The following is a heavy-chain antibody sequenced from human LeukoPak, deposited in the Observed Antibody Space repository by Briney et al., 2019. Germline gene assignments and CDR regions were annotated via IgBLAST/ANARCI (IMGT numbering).Heavy chain of an antibody. CDR3: ASDPRSRAD. J-gene: IGHJ4*02. D-gene: IGHD1-26*01. V-gene: IGHV1-18*01. Sequence: ASVKVFCKASGGTFSSYAISWVRQAPGQGLEWMGWISAYNGNTNYAQKLQGRVTMTTDTSTSTAYMELRSLRSDDTAVYYCASDPRSRADWGQGTLVTVSS. CDR2: ISAYNGNT. CDR1: GGTFSSYA.